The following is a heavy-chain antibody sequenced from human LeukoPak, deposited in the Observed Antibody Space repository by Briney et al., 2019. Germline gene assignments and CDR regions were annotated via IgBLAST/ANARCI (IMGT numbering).Heavy chain of an antibody. D-gene: IGHD1-20*01. J-gene: IGHJ4*02. CDR1: GYTFTGYY. Sequence: ASVKVSCKASGYTFTGYYMHWVRQAPGQGLEWMGGIIPIFGTANYAQKFQGRVTITADESTSTAYMELSSLRSEDTAVYYCADVTGGVDYWGQGTLVTVSS. CDR2: IIPIFGTA. V-gene: IGHV1-69*13. CDR3: ADVTGGVDY.